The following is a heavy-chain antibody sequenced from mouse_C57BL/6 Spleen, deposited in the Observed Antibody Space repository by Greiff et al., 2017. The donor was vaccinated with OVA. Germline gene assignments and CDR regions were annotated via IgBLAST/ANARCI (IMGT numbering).Heavy chain of an antibody. Sequence: VQLQQSGAELVKPGASVKLSCTASGFNIKDYYMHWVKQRTEQGLEWIGRIDPEDGETKYAPKFQGKATLTADTSSNTAYLQLSSLTSEDTAVYYCVLITAVVGGTMDYWGQGTSVTVSS. CDR3: VLITAVVGGTMDY. D-gene: IGHD1-1*01. CDR2: IDPEDGET. J-gene: IGHJ4*01. V-gene: IGHV14-2*01. CDR1: GFNIKDYY.